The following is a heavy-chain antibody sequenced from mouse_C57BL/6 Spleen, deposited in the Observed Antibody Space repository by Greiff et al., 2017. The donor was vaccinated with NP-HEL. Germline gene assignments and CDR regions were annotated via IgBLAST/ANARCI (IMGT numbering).Heavy chain of an antibody. CDR3: ARRGNNYDYYAMDY. Sequence: QVHVKQSGAELVKPGASVKISCKASGYAFSSYWMNWVKQRPGKGLEWIGQIYPGDGDTNYNGKFKGKATLTADKSSSTAYMQLSSLTSEDSAVYFCARRGNNYDYYAMDYWGQGTSVTVSS. CDR2: IYPGDGDT. V-gene: IGHV1-80*01. D-gene: IGHD5-1-1*01. CDR1: GYAFSSYW. J-gene: IGHJ4*01.